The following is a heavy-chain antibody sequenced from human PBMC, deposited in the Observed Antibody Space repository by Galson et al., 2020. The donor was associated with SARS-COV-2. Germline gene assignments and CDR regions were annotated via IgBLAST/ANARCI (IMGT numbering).Heavy chain of an antibody. Sequence: LKISCAASGFTFSSYGMNWVRQAPGKGLEWVAVIWYDGTTKYYADSVKGRFTISRDQSKNTLYLQMNSLRAEDTAVYYCARLGPDATDPDYFDFWGQGTLVTVSS. V-gene: IGHV3-33*01. CDR1: GFTFSSYG. CDR3: ARLGPDATDPDYFDF. D-gene: IGHD4-17*01. CDR2: IWYDGTTK. J-gene: IGHJ4*02.